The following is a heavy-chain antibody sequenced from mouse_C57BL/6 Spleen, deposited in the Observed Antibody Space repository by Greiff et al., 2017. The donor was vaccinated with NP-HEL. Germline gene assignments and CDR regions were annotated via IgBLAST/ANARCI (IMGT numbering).Heavy chain of an antibody. CDR3: ARFDYDEVYYAMDY. D-gene: IGHD2-4*01. J-gene: IGHJ4*01. Sequence: VQLVESGAELVRPGTSVKVFCKASGYAFTNYLIEWVKQRPGQGLEWIGVINPGSGGTNYNEKFKGKATLTADKSSSTAYMQLSSLTSEDSAVYFCARFDYDEVYYAMDYWGQGTSVTVSS. V-gene: IGHV1-54*01. CDR1: GYAFTNYL. CDR2: INPGSGGT.